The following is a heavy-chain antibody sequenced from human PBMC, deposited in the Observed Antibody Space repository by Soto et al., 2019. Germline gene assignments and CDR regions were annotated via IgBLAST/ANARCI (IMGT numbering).Heavy chain of an antibody. CDR2: IYSVGST. D-gene: IGHD3-22*01. CDR3: ARGYYYDSSGSDFDY. CDR1: GFTVSSNY. V-gene: IGHV3-53*01. Sequence: LRLSCAASGFTVSSNYMSWVRQAPGKGLEWVSVIYSVGSTYYADSVKGRFTISRDNSKNTLYLQMNSLRAEDTAVYYCARGYYYDSSGSDFDYWGQGTLVTVSS. J-gene: IGHJ4*02.